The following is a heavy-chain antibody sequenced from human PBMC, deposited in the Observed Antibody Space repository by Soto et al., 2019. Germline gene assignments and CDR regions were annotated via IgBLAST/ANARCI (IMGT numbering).Heavy chain of an antibody. Sequence: GGSLRLSCAASGFSFDDYAIHWVRRAPGKGLEWVSGSGWNSDIIGYAESVMGRFTISRDNAKNSLYLQMNSLRAEDTAVYYCAGAHIVPAAIYYYYGMDVWGQGTTVTVSS. CDR2: SGWNSDII. V-gene: IGHV3-9*01. D-gene: IGHD2-2*02. CDR3: AGAHIVPAAIYYYYGMDV. CDR1: GFSFDDYA. J-gene: IGHJ6*02.